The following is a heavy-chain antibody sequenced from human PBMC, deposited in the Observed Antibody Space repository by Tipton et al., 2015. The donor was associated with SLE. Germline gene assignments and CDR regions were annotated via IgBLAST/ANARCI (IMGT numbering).Heavy chain of an antibody. J-gene: IGHJ5*02. CDR1: GGSISVSSYY. CDR3: ARTKLRYFEWPYNWFDP. V-gene: IGHV4-39*07. CDR2: IYYSGST. Sequence: TLSLTCTVSGGSISVSSYYWGWIRQPPGKGLEWIGSIYYSGSTYYNPSLKSRVTISVDTSKNQFSLKLSSVTAADTAVYYCARTKLRYFEWPYNWFDPWGQGPRVTVSS. D-gene: IGHD3-9*01.